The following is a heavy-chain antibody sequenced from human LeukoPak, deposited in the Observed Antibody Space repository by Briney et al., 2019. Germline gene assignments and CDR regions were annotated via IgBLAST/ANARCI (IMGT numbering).Heavy chain of an antibody. CDR3: ARVDWLLPNWFDP. Sequence: SETLSLTCTVSGGSISSYYWSWIRQPPGKGLEWIGYIYYSGSTNYNPSLKSRVTISVDTSKNQFSLKLSSVTAADTAVYYCARVDWLLPNWFDPWGQGTLVTVSS. CDR1: GGSISSYY. CDR2: IYYSGST. V-gene: IGHV4-59*01. J-gene: IGHJ5*02. D-gene: IGHD3-9*01.